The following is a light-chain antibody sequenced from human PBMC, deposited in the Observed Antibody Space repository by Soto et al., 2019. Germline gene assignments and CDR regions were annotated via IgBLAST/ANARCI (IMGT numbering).Light chain of an antibody. V-gene: IGLV2-23*01. J-gene: IGLJ2*01. CDR2: EGS. CDR1: SSDIGTYSL. Sequence: QSVLTQPASVSGSPGQSITISCIGSSSDIGTYSLVSWYQHHPGKAPKLIIYEGSLRPSGISYRFSASKSGNTASLTISGLQAQDEADYHCCSYAGSDTWVFGGGTKLTVL. CDR3: CSYAGSDTWV.